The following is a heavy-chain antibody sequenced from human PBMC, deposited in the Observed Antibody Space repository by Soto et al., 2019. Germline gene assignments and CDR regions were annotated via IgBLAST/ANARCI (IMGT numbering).Heavy chain of an antibody. CDR2: ISAYNGNT. CDR1: GYTFTSYG. V-gene: IGHV1-18*01. CDR3: ARDEGCSGGSCYSWYYYYYMDG. J-gene: IGHJ6*03. Sequence: ASVKVSCKASGYTFTSYGISWVRQAPGQGLEWMGWISAYNGNTNYAQKLQGRVTMTTDTSTSTAYMELRSLRSDDTAVYYCARDEGCSGGSCYSWYYYYYMDGWGKGTTVTFSS. D-gene: IGHD2-15*01.